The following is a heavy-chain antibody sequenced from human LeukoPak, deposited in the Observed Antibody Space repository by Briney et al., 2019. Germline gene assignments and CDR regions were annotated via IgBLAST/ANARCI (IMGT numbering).Heavy chain of an antibody. CDR2: INSDGSVT. CDR3: ASLAKPTDH. D-gene: IGHD1-14*01. J-gene: IGHJ4*02. CDR1: GFTFTTCW. Sequence: PGGSLRLSCAASGFTFTTCWMHWVRQGPGKGLEWVSRINSDGSVTDYADSVKGRFTISRDNAKNTVYLQMDSLRVEDTAVYYCASLAKPTDHWGQGTLVTVSS. V-gene: IGHV3-74*01.